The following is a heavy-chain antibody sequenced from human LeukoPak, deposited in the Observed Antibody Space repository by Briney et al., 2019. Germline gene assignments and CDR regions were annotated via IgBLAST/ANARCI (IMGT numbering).Heavy chain of an antibody. Sequence: PSETLSLTCTVTGGSFGTDYWSWIRQPPGEGLEWIGHFYYSGSTNYNPSLKSRVTISVNTSRNQFSLKLTSVTAADTAVYYCVRGQGGNYYLNYFDYWGQGALVTVSS. CDR1: GGSFGTDY. CDR3: VRGQGGNYYLNYFDY. D-gene: IGHD1-26*01. J-gene: IGHJ4*02. V-gene: IGHV4-59*01. CDR2: FYYSGST.